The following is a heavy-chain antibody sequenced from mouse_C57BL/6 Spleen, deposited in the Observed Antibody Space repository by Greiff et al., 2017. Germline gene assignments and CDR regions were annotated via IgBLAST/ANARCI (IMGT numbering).Heavy chain of an antibody. CDR2: INPNNGGT. CDR1: GYTFTDYY. Sequence: VQLQQSGPELVKPGASVKISCKASGYTFTDYYMNWVKQSHGKSLEWIGDINPNNGGTSYNQKFKGKATLTVDKSSSTAYMELRSLTSEDSAVYYCAMGYPDYCGQYTTLTVAS. J-gene: IGHJ2*01. V-gene: IGHV1-26*01. CDR3: AMGYPDY. D-gene: IGHD3-1*01.